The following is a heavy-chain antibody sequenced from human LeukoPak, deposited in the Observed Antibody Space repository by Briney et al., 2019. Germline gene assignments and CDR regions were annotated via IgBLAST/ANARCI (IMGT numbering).Heavy chain of an antibody. J-gene: IGHJ4*02. Sequence: RTSETLSLTCTVSGYSISSGYYWGWIRQPPGKGLEWIGSIYHSGSTNYNPSLKSRVSISIDTSKNQFSLKLSSVTAADTAVYYCARLDTTMVIDYWGQGTLVTVSS. CDR1: GYSISSGYY. D-gene: IGHD5-18*01. CDR2: IYHSGST. V-gene: IGHV4-38-2*02. CDR3: ARLDTTMVIDY.